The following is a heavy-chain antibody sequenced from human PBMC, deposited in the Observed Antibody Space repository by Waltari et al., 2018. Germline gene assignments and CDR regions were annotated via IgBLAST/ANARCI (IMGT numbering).Heavy chain of an antibody. D-gene: IGHD2-8*02. CDR3: AKGTAHYGMDV. CDR2: ISGRGDDT. J-gene: IGHJ6*02. CDR1: GFSFSSYV. V-gene: IGHV3-23*01. Sequence: EVLLLESGGGLVQPGGSLRLSCAASGFSFSSYVMSWVRQPPGKGLEWVSGISGRGDDTYAADSVKGRFTVSRDNSKNTLYLQMPSLRVADTAVYYCAKGTAHYGMDVWGQGTTVTVSS.